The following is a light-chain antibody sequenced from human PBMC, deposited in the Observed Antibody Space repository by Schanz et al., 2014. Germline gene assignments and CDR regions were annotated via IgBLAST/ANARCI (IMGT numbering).Light chain of an antibody. CDR1: ETVNGRF. Sequence: EIVLTQSPGTLSLSPGETATLSCRASETVNGRFLAWYQQKPGQAPRLLIYGASTRATGIPARFSGSGSGTEFTLTISSLQSEDFAVYYCQQYNNWPLTFGQGTKVEIK. CDR3: QQYNNWPLT. J-gene: IGKJ1*01. CDR2: GAS. V-gene: IGKV3-15*01.